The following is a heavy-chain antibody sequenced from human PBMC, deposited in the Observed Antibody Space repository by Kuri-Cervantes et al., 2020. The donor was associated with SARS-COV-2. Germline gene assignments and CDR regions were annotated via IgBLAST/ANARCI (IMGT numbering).Heavy chain of an antibody. CDR2: ISSSSSYI. CDR3: GSSVLRFFDQYGDY. J-gene: IGHJ4*02. D-gene: IGHD3-9*01. Sequence: GGSLRLSCAASGFTFSSYSVNWVRQAPGKGLEWVSSISSSSSYIYYADSVKGRFTISRDNAKNSLYLQMNSLRAEDTAVYYCGSSVLRFFDQYGDYWAGEPWSPSPQ. CDR1: GFTFSSYS. V-gene: IGHV3-21*01.